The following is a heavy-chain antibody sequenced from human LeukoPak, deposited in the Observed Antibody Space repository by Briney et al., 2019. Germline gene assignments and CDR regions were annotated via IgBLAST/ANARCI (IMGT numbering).Heavy chain of an antibody. J-gene: IGHJ1*01. CDR3: ARRRIPATITGSKLSSRFDT. D-gene: IGHD5-12*01. Sequence: PSETLSLTCAVYGESFVGYYWAWIRQPPGKGLEWIGEIDYTGSTNYNPSLKSRIKMSVDTSKNQFSVNLNSVTAADTDFYYCARRRIPATITGSKLSSRFDTWGQGTLVTVSS. V-gene: IGHV4-34*01. CDR2: IDYTGST. CDR1: GESFVGYY.